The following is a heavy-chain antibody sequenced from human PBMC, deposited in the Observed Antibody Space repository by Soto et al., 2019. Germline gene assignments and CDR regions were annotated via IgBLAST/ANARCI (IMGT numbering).Heavy chain of an antibody. CDR1: GYTFTSYY. CDR2: INPNSGGT. CDR3: ARARGIAAANKMFDY. Sequence: GASVKVSCKASGYTFTSYYMHWVRQAPGQGLEWMGWINPNSGGTNYAQKFQGWVTMTRDTSISTAYMELSRLRSDDTAVYYCARARGIAAANKMFDYWGQGTLVTVSS. J-gene: IGHJ4*02. V-gene: IGHV1-2*04. D-gene: IGHD6-13*01.